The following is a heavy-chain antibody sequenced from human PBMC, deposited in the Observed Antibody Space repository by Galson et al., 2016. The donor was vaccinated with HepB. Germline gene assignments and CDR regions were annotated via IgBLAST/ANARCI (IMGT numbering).Heavy chain of an antibody. CDR2: INAGNGDT. D-gene: IGHD3-16*01. V-gene: IGHV1-3*01. CDR1: GYNFITYG. CDR3: VRDEVPGPYYFEY. Sequence: SVKVSCKASGYNFITYGMHWVRQAPGQRLEWMGWINAGNGDTIYAQKFQGRVTLTRDTSANTVYLDLSSLTSEDTAIYYCVRDEVPGPYYFEYWGQGILVTVSS. J-gene: IGHJ4*02.